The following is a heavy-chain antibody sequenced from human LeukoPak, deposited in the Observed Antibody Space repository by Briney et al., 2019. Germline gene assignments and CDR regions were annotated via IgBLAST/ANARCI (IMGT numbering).Heavy chain of an antibody. CDR3: ARHADYGDYERDWFDP. Sequence: GESLRISCKGSGYSFTCYWISWVRQMPGKGLEWMGRIDPSDSYTNYSPSFQGHVTISADKSISTAYLQWSSLKASDTAMYYCARHADYGDYERDWFDPWGQGTLVTVSS. D-gene: IGHD4-17*01. CDR1: GYSFTCYW. CDR2: IDPSDSYT. V-gene: IGHV5-10-1*01. J-gene: IGHJ5*02.